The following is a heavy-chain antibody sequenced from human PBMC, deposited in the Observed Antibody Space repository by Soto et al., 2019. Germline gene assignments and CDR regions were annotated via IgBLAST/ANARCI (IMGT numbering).Heavy chain of an antibody. D-gene: IGHD2-2*01. Sequence: QVQLVQYGAEVKKPGSSVKVSCKASGGTFSSYAISWVRQAPGQGLEWMGGIIPISGTANYAQKFQGRVTITADESTSTAYMELRSLRSEDTAVYYCARSQGSSTSLEIYYYYYYGMDVWGQGTTVTVSS. CDR3: ARSQGSSTSLEIYYYYYYGMDV. V-gene: IGHV1-69*01. J-gene: IGHJ6*02. CDR1: GGTFSSYA. CDR2: IIPISGTA.